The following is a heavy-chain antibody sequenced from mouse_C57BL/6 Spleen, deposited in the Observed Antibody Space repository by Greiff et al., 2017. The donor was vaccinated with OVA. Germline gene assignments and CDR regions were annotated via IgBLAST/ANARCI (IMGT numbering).Heavy chain of an antibody. CDR2: IRNKANGYTT. CDR1: GFTFTDYY. J-gene: IGHJ4*01. D-gene: IGHD1-1*01. CDR3: ARVITTVVAGAMDY. Sequence: EVKLMESGGGLVQPGGSLSLSCAASGFTFTDYYMSWVRQPPGKALEWLGFIRNKANGYTTEYSASMKGRFTISRDNSQSILYLQMNALRAEDSATYYCARVITTVVAGAMDYWGQGTSVTVSS. V-gene: IGHV7-3*01.